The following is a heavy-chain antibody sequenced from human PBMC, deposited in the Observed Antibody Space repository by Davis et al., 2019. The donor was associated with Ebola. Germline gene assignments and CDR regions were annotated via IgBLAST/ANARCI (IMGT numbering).Heavy chain of an antibody. CDR3: ARGENYGSGSYYAIYYYYYYGMDV. CDR2: MNPNSGNT. V-gene: IGHV1-8*03. D-gene: IGHD3-10*01. J-gene: IGHJ6*02. Sequence: ASVKVSCKASGYTFTSYDINWVRQATGQGLEWMGWMNPNSGNTGYAQKFQGRVTITRNTSISTAYMELSSLRSEDTAVYYCARGENYGSGSYYAIYYYYYYGMDVWGQWTTVTVSS. CDR1: GYTFTSYD.